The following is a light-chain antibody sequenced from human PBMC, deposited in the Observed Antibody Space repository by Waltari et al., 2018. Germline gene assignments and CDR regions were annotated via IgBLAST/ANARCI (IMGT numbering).Light chain of an antibody. J-gene: IGKJ4*01. CDR1: QNVGNY. CDR2: DTS. V-gene: IGKV3-11*01. Sequence: EIVLTQSPDTLSLSPGEGATLSCRASQNVGNYLAWYQQKPGQAPRLLIYDTSNRAAGIPARFIGSGSGTDFTLTISGLEPEDFAVYYCQHRSNWPLNFGGGTKVEIK. CDR3: QHRSNWPLN.